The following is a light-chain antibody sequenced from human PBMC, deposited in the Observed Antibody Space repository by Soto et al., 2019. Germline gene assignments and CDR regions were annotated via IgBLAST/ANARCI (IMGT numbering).Light chain of an antibody. CDR3: CSYAGSRTYV. Sequence: QSALTQPASVSGSPGQSITISCTGTSSDVGSYNLVSWYQQHPGIVPKLMLYEGSKRPSGVSNRFSGSKSGNTASLTISGLQAEDEADYYCCSYAGSRTYVFGTGTKLTVL. V-gene: IGLV2-23*01. CDR1: SSDVGSYNL. CDR2: EGS. J-gene: IGLJ1*01.